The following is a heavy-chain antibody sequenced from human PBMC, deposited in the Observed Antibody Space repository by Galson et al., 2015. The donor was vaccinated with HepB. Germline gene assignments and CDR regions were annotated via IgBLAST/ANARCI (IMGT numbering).Heavy chain of an antibody. V-gene: IGHV1-8*01. CDR1: GYTFTSYD. Sequence: SVKVSCKASGYTFTSYDINWVRQAPGQGLEWMGWMNPNSGNTGYAQEFQGRVTMTRNTSISTAYMELSSLRSEDTAVYYCARAKQLRFLEWLPNYYFDYWGQGTLVTVSS. D-gene: IGHD3-3*01. J-gene: IGHJ4*02. CDR3: ARAKQLRFLEWLPNYYFDY. CDR2: MNPNSGNT.